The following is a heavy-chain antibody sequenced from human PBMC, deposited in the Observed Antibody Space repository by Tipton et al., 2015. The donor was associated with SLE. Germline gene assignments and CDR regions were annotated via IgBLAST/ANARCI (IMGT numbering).Heavy chain of an antibody. D-gene: IGHD1-26*01. CDR2: IYYSGST. CDR3: ARERDGGRFDY. J-gene: IGHJ4*02. V-gene: IGHV4-61*01. Sequence: TLSLTCTVSGYSISSGYYWSWIRQPPGKGLEWIGYIYYSGSTNYNPSLKSRVTISVDTSKNQFSLKLSSVTAADTAVYYCARERDGGRFDYWGQGTLVTVSS. CDR1: GYSISSGYY.